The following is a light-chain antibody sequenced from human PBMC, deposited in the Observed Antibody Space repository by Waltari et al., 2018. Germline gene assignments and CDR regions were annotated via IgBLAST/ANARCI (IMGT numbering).Light chain of an antibody. V-gene: IGLV2-8*01. CDR1: SRDVGDYHY. CDR2: EVI. J-gene: IGLJ2*01. Sequence: QSPLTQPPSASGSPGPSVTLSSTGTSRDVGDYHYLAWYQQHPGKAPKLMLFEVIKRPSGVPDRFSGSKSGNTASLTVSGLQAEDEADYYCSSYVGSNDVVFGGGTRLTVL. CDR3: SSYVGSNDVV.